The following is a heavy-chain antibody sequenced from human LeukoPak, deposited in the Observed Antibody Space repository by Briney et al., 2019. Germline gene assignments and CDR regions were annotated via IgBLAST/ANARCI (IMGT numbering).Heavy chain of an antibody. CDR1: GGSFSGYC. CDR3: ARGGERSSGWYSTYY. V-gene: IGHV4-34*01. J-gene: IGHJ4*02. Sequence: PSETLSLTCAVYGGSFSGYCWSWLRQPPGKGLEWIGEITHSGSTNYNPSLKSRVTISVDTSKNQFSLELSSVTAADTAVYYCARGGERSSGWYSTYYWGQGTLVTVSS. D-gene: IGHD6-19*01. CDR2: ITHSGST.